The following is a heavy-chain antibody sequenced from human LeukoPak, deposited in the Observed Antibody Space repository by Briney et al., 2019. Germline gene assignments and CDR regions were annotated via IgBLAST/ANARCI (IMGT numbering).Heavy chain of an antibody. J-gene: IGHJ5*02. CDR3: ARGAYGSTNYNGFDP. Sequence: SETLSLTCTVSGGSVSSGSYYWSWIRQPAGKGLEWIGRIYTSGSTNYSPSLKSRVTISVDTSKNQFSLKLSSVTAADTAVYYCARGAYGSTNYNGFDPWGQGTLVTVSS. CDR1: GGSVSSGSYY. V-gene: IGHV4-61*02. D-gene: IGHD3-10*01. CDR2: IYTSGST.